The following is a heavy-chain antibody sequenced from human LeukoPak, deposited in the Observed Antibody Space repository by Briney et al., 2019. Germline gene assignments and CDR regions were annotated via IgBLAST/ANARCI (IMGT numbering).Heavy chain of an antibody. J-gene: IGHJ4*02. CDR3: AKGWSYDFWSGYPSFDY. V-gene: IGHV3-23*01. D-gene: IGHD3-3*01. CDR2: ISGSGGST. Sequence: GGSLRLSCAASGFTFSSYAMSWVRQAPGKGLEWVSAISGSGGSTYYADSVKGRFTISRDNSKNTLYLQMNSLRAEDTAVYYCAKGWSYDFWSGYPSFDYWGQGTLVAVSS. CDR1: GFTFSSYA.